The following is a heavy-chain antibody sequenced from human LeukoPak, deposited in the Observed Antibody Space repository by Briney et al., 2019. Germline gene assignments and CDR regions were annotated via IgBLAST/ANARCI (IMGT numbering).Heavy chain of an antibody. J-gene: IGHJ4*02. CDR1: GGSISSSSYY. D-gene: IGHD3-3*01. CDR2: IYYSGST. V-gene: IGHV4-39*01. CDR3: ARQAGYYDFWSGCYRGYYFDY. Sequence: SETLSLTCTVSGGSISSSSYYWGWIRQPPGKGLEWIGSIYYSGSTYYNPSLKSRVTISVDTSKNQFSLKLSSVTAADTAVYYCARQAGYYDFWSGCYRGYYFDYWGQGTLVTVSS.